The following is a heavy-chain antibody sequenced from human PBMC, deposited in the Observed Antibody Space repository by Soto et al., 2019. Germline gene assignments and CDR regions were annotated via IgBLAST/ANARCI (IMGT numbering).Heavy chain of an antibody. CDR2: ISYDGSNK. CDR3: AKDLYWEMAGIRYYYYGMDV. V-gene: IGHV3-30*18. J-gene: IGHJ6*02. CDR1: GFTFSSYG. Sequence: GESLKISCAASGFTFSSYGMHWVRQAPGKGLEWVAVISYDGSNKYYADSVKGRFTISRDNSKNTLYLQMNSLRAEDTAVYYCAKDLYWEMAGIRYYYYGMDVWGQGTTVTVSS. D-gene: IGHD3-3*02.